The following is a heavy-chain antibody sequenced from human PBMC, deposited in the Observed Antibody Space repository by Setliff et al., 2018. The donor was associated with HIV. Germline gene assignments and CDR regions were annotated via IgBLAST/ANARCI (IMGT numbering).Heavy chain of an antibody. Sequence: TGGSLRLSCAASGFTVSSYNMAWVRQAPGKGLEWVSDIYPAGDSYYADSVKGRFTLSRDNSKNTLYLQMNRLRADDTAVYYCVRGPQFTPHWGQGTLVTVSS. V-gene: IGHV3-53*01. CDR3: VRGPQFTPH. D-gene: IGHD3-16*01. CDR2: IYPAGDS. J-gene: IGHJ4*02. CDR1: GFTVSSYN.